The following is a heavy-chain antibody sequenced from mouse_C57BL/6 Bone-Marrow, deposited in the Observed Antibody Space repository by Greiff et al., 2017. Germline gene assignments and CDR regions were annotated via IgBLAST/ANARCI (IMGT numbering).Heavy chain of an antibody. CDR1: GYTFTSYW. CDR3: AREPTYYGYDGGYFDV. D-gene: IGHD2-9*01. J-gene: IGHJ1*03. Sequence: QVQLKQPGAELVMPGASVKLSCKASGYTFTSYWMHWVKQRPGQGLEWIGEIDPSDSYTNYNQKFKGKSTLTVDKSSSTAYMQLSSLTSEDSAVYYWAREPTYYGYDGGYFDVWGTGTTVTVSS. CDR2: IDPSDSYT. V-gene: IGHV1-69*01.